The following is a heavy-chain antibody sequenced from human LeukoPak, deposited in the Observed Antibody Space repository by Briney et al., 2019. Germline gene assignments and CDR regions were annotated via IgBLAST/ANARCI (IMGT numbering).Heavy chain of an antibody. CDR1: GFSLSTSGEG. V-gene: IGHV2-5*02. D-gene: IGHD1-1*01. Sequence: SGPTLVNPTQTLTLTCTFSGFSLSTSGEGVGWIRQPPGKALEWLVLIYWDDDKRYSPSLKNRLTITKDTSKNQVVLTMTNVDPADTATYYCAHRHVGYDTTWNAGYFDYWGQGSLVTVSS. J-gene: IGHJ4*02. CDR3: AHRHVGYDTTWNAGYFDY. CDR2: IYWDDDK.